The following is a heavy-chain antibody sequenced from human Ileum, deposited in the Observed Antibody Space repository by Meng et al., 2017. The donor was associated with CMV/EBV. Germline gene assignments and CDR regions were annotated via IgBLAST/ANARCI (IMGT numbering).Heavy chain of an antibody. CDR1: GFPFSNYA. CDR3: AKGYTYGRRTSHFDH. J-gene: IGHJ4*02. D-gene: IGHD5-18*01. CDR2: IQYNGDKK. V-gene: IGHV3-30*02. Sequence: QVQLVESGGGVLQPGGSLRLSCVTAGFPFSNYAMQWVRQAPGKGLEWVAFIQYNGDKKYYGDSVKGRFTIARENSDNTVFLQMNNLRDDDTAVYYCAKGYTYGRRTSHFDHWGQGTLVTVSS.